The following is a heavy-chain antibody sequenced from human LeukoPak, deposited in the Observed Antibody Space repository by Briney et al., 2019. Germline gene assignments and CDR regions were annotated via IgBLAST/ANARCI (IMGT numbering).Heavy chain of an antibody. CDR1: GGSISSGGYY. CDR2: IYYSGST. D-gene: IGHD3-3*01. CDR3: ARGAGAIFGVVINYFDY. J-gene: IGHJ4*02. V-gene: IGHV4-31*03. Sequence: PSETLSLTCTVSGGSISSGGYYWSWIRQHPGKGLEWIGYIYYSGSTYYNPSLKRRVTISVDTSKNQFSLKLSSVTAADTAVYYCARGAGAIFGVVINYFDYWGQGTLVTVSS.